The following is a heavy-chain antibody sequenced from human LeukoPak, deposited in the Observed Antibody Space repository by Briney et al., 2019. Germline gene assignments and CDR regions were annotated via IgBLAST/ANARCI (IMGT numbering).Heavy chain of an antibody. CDR2: ISSSGSTI. CDR3: TTLEVIVVVIGAGYYYMDV. D-gene: IGHD3-22*01. V-gene: IGHV3-48*03. CDR1: GFTFSSYE. Sequence: GGSLRLSCAASGFTFSSYEMNWVRQAPGKRLEWVSYISSSGSTIYYADSVKGRFTISRDNAKNSLYLQMNSLKTEDTAVYYCTTLEVIVVVIGAGYYYMDVWGKGTTVTVSS. J-gene: IGHJ6*03.